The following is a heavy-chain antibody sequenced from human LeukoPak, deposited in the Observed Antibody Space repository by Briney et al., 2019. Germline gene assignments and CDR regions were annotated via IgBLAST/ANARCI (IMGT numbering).Heavy chain of an antibody. V-gene: IGHV3-23*01. J-gene: IGHJ4*02. CDR3: AKAAYCSGGSCYSDHFDY. Sequence: PGGSLRLSCAGSGFTFSSYAMSWVRQAPGKGLEWVSSISTGGSSTYYTGSVKGRFTISRDNSKNTLYLQMNSLRAEDTAVYYCAKAAYCSGGSCYSDHFDYWGQGTLVTVSS. CDR2: ISTGGSST. CDR1: GFTFSSYA. D-gene: IGHD2-15*01.